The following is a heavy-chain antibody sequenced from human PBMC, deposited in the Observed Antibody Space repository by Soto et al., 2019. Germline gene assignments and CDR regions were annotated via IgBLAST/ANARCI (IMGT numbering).Heavy chain of an antibody. Sequence: GGSLRLSCAASGFTFSSYAMSWVRQAPGKGLEWVSAISGSGGSTYYADSVKGRFTISRDNSKNTLYLQMNSLRAEDTAVYYCAKAAAAGTRVILLYGMDVWGQGTTVTVSS. CDR2: ISGSGGST. CDR3: AKAAAAGTRVILLYGMDV. CDR1: GFTFSSYA. D-gene: IGHD6-13*01. V-gene: IGHV3-23*01. J-gene: IGHJ6*02.